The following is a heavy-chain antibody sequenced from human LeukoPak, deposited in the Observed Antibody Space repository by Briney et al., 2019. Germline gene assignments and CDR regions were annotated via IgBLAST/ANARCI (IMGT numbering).Heavy chain of an antibody. CDR1: GYTFPTYA. Sequence: ASVKVSCKASGYTFPTYAMFWVRQAPGQKLEWMGWISPGSGSTGYSQKFQDRVIITRDTPASTVYMELSSLRSEDTAVYYCARDRGNFLLPYWGQGTLVTVSS. J-gene: IGHJ4*02. D-gene: IGHD1-1*01. V-gene: IGHV1-3*01. CDR2: ISPGSGST. CDR3: ARDRGNFLLPY.